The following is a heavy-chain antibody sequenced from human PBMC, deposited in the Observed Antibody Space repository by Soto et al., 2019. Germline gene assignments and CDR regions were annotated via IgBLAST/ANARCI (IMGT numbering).Heavy chain of an antibody. Sequence: GASVKVSCKASGYSFTAFHMHWVRQAPGLGLEWMGIINPNSGNANIAQKFQGRVALTRDTSTSTVYMELSSLRSEDTAVYYCASSPSGSSSWYSPCFDYWGQGTLVTVS. J-gene: IGHJ4*02. CDR1: GYSFTAFH. CDR2: INPNSGNA. V-gene: IGHV1-46*01. D-gene: IGHD6-13*01. CDR3: ASSPSGSSSWYSPCFDY.